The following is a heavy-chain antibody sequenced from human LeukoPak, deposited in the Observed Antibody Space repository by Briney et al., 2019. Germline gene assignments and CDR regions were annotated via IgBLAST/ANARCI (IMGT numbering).Heavy chain of an antibody. CDR3: ASNWGGDEYYFDY. CDR2: IYYSGST. CDR1: GGSIRSSSYY. J-gene: IGHJ4*02. D-gene: IGHD7-27*01. V-gene: IGHV4-39*01. Sequence: PSETLSLTCTVSGGSIRSSSYYWGWIRQPPGKGLERIASIYYSGSTYYNPSLKSRVTISVDTSKNQFSLRLSSVTAADTAVYYCASNWGGDEYYFDYWGQGSLVTVSS.